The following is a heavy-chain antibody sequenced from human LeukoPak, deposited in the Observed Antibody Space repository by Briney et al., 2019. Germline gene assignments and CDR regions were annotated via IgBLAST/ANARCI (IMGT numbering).Heavy chain of an antibody. CDR1: GGPISSYY. J-gene: IGHJ4*02. CDR3: ARARDGYNYEPY. CDR2: IYYSGST. Sequence: SETLSLTCTVSGGPISSYYWSWIPQPPGKGLEWIGYIYYSGSTNYNPSLKSRVTISVDTSKNQFSLKLSSVTPPGTALYYCARARDGYNYEPYWGQGTLVTVSS. D-gene: IGHD5-24*01. V-gene: IGHV4-59*01.